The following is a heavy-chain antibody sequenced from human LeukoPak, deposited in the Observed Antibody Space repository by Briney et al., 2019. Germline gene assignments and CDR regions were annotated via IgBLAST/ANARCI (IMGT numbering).Heavy chain of an antibody. CDR3: ARVDWFDP. V-gene: IGHV4-34*01. Sequence: PSETLSLTCAVYGGSFSGYYWSWIRQPPGKGLEWIGEINHSRSTNYNPSLKSRVTISVDTSKNQFSLKLSSVTAADTAVYYCARVDWFDPWGQGTLVTVSS. J-gene: IGHJ5*02. CDR2: INHSRST. CDR1: GGSFSGYY.